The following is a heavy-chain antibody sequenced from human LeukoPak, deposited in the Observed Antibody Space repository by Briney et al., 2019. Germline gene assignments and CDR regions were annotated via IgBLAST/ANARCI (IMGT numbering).Heavy chain of an antibody. CDR2: IYYSGST. CDR3: ARGVWFGELDY. Sequence: PSQTLSLTCTVSGGSISSGGYYWSWIRQHPGKGLEWIGYIYYSGSTYYNPSLKSRVAISVDTSKNQFSLKLSSVTAADTAVYYCARGVWFGELDYWGQGTLVTVSS. CDR1: GGSISSGGYY. D-gene: IGHD3-10*01. V-gene: IGHV4-31*03. J-gene: IGHJ4*02.